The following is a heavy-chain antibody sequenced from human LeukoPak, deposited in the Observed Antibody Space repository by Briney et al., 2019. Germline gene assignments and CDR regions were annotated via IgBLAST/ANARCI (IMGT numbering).Heavy chain of an antibody. Sequence: GGSLRLSCAASGFTFSDYAMSWVRQAPGKGLEWVSAIRGNGASTYYADSVKSRFTISRDNSKNALYLQMSSLRAEDTALYYCVKLSQSYYDSRSDYWGQGTLVTVSS. CDR1: GFTFSDYA. V-gene: IGHV3-23*01. CDR3: VKLSQSYYDSRSDY. D-gene: IGHD3-22*01. J-gene: IGHJ4*02. CDR2: IRGNGAST.